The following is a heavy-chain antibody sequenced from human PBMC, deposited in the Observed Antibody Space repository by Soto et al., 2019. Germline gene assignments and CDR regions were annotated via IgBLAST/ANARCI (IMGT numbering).Heavy chain of an antibody. V-gene: IGHV3-74*01. Sequence: VQLVESGGGLVQPGGSLRLSCAASGFAFSSEWMHWVRQAPGKGLVWVSRIDPYDTGITYADSVKGRFTISRDNAKHTLYLQMNSLRDEDTAVYYCTSDTFGARDSWGQGTLVTVSS. D-gene: IGHD2-15*01. J-gene: IGHJ4*02. CDR3: TSDTFGARDS. CDR2: IDPYDTGI. CDR1: GFAFSSEW.